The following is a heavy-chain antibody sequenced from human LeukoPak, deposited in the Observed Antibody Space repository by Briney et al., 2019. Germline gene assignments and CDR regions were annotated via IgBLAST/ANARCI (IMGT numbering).Heavy chain of an antibody. CDR2: IIPIFGTA. CDR1: GGTFSSYA. CDR3: ARGIGDYHYYYGMDV. Sequence: GALVKVSCKASGGTFSSYAISWVRQAPGQGLEWVGGIIPIFGTANYTQKFQGRVTITADESTSTAYMELSSLRSEDTAVYYCARGIGDYHYYYGMDVWGQGTTVTVSS. V-gene: IGHV1-69*13. J-gene: IGHJ6*02. D-gene: IGHD1-26*01.